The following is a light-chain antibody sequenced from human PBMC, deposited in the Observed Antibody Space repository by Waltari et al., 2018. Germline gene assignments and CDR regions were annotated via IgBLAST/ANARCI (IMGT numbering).Light chain of an antibody. CDR2: WAS. J-gene: IGKJ4*01. CDR1: QSVLSNNKNF. CDR3: QQYYTTPF. Sequence: IVITHLPDLLAVYLGERPPVNCKSSQSVLSNNKNFLAWFQQKPGQPPKLLISWASTRESGVPDRFSGSGSGTYFNLTISSLQAEDVAVYYCQQYYTTPFFGGGTKVEI. V-gene: IGKV4-1*01.